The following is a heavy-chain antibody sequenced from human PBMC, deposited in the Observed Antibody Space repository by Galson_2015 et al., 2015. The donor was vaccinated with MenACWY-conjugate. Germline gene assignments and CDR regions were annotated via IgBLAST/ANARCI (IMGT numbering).Heavy chain of an antibody. Sequence: ETLSLTCTVSGGSISSYYWSWIRQSPGKGLEWIGYIYYTGSTSYNTSLKSRVTISVDTSKNQFSLKLSSVTAADTAVYYCARGQGSYYDSSGFQYHFDYWGQGTLVTFSS. CDR2: IYYTGST. CDR1: GGSISSYY. V-gene: IGHV4-59*01. D-gene: IGHD3-22*01. CDR3: ARGQGSYYDSSGFQYHFDY. J-gene: IGHJ4*02.